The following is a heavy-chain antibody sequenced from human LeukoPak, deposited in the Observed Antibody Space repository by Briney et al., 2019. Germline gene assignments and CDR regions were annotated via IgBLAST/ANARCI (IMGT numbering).Heavy chain of an antibody. V-gene: IGHV4-59*08. CDR1: GGSISSYY. CDR2: IYYSGNT. CDR3: ARHGSDILTGIFDY. J-gene: IGHJ4*02. D-gene: IGHD3-9*01. Sequence: SETLSLTCTVSGGSISSYYWSWIRQPPGKGLEWIGYIYYSGNTNYNPSLKSRVTISVDTSKNQFSLKLSSVTAADTAVYYCARHGSDILTGIFDYWGQGTLVTVSS.